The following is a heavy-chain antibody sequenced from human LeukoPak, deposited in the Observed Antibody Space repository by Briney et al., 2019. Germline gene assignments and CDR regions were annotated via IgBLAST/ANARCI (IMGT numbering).Heavy chain of an antibody. Sequence: GGSLRLSCEASGFSFSNYGMHWVRQAPGKGLEWVSLIAYDGRQKKYADSVRGRFTISRDNSKNTLYLQMNSLRVEDTAVYYCAKVEVGYDYWGPGTLVTVSS. CDR3: AKVEVGYDY. CDR1: GFSFSNYG. V-gene: IGHV3-30*18. D-gene: IGHD1-26*01. CDR2: IAYDGRQK. J-gene: IGHJ4*02.